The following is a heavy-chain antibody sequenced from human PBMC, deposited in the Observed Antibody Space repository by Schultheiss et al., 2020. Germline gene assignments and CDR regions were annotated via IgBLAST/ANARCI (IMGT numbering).Heavy chain of an antibody. CDR3: ASLRGYYYDSGY. V-gene: IGHV3-33*03. CDR1: GFTFSSYS. CDR2: IWYDGSNK. D-gene: IGHD3-22*01. Sequence: GESLKISCAASGFTFSSYSMNWVRQAPGKGLEWVAVIWYDGSNKYYADSVMGRFTISRDNAKNSLYLQMNSLRAEDTAVYYCASLRGYYYDSGYWGQGTLVT. J-gene: IGHJ4*02.